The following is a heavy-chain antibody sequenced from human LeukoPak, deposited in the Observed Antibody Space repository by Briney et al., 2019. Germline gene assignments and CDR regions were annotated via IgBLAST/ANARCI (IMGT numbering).Heavy chain of an antibody. CDR2: ISGSGGST. CDR1: GFTFSSYA. D-gene: IGHD2-2*01. J-gene: IGHJ4*02. Sequence: GGSLRLSCAASGFTFSSYAMSWVRQAPGKGLEWVSAISGSGGSTYYADSVKGRFTISRDNSKNTLYLQMNSLRAEDTAVYYCAKAPTRNCGSSTSCYGDSWGQGTLVTVSS. CDR3: AKAPTRNCGSSTSCYGDS. V-gene: IGHV3-23*01.